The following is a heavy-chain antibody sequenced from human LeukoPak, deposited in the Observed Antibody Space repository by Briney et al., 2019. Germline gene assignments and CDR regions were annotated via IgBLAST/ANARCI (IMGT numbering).Heavy chain of an antibody. CDR3: ARDPSSMVRGVTDDY. CDR1: GYTFTGYY. CDR2: INPNSGGT. Sequence: ASVKVSCKASGYTFTGYYMHWVRQAPGQGLEWMGWINPNSGGTNYAQKFQGRVTMTRDTSISTAYMELSRLRSDDTAVYYCARDPSSMVRGVTDDYWGREPWSPSPQ. D-gene: IGHD3-10*01. J-gene: IGHJ4*02. V-gene: IGHV1-2*02.